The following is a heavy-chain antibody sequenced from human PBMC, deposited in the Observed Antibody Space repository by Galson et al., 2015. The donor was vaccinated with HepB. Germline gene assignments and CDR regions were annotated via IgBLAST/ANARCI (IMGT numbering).Heavy chain of an antibody. D-gene: IGHD3-3*02. Sequence: SVKVSCKASGGTFSSYAISWVRQAPGQGLEWMGGIIPIFGTANYAQKFQGRVTITADESTSTAYMELSSLRSEDTAVYYCARDRPAIASYAFDIWGQGTMVTVSS. V-gene: IGHV1-69*13. CDR1: GGTFSSYA. CDR3: ARDRPAIASYAFDI. CDR2: IIPIFGTA. J-gene: IGHJ3*02.